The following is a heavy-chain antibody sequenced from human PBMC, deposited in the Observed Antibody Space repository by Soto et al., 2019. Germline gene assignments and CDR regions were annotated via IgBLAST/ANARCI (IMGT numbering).Heavy chain of an antibody. V-gene: IGHV3-48*01. CDR2: ISSSSSTI. Sequence: GGSLRLSCAASGFTFSSYSMNWVRQAPGKGLEWVSYISSSSSTIYYADSVKGRFTISRDNAKNSLYLQMNSLRAEDTAVYYCARDSPYYYDSSGVDYWGQGTLVPVSS. CDR1: GFTFSSYS. J-gene: IGHJ4*02. D-gene: IGHD3-22*01. CDR3: ARDSPYYYDSSGVDY.